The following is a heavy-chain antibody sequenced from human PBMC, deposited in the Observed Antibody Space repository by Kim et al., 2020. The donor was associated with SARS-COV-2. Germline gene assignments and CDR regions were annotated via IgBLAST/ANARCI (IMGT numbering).Heavy chain of an antibody. CDR3: AKDVSCYSGMDG. CDR2: ISGNGDST. J-gene: IGHJ6*02. D-gene: IGHD3-16*02. V-gene: IGHV3-23*01. Sequence: GGSLRLSCAASGFSFSTNAMGWVRQAPGKGLEWVSSISGNGDSTFYADSVRGRSTISRDISKSTLYLQMTSLSAEDTALYYSAKDVSCYSGMDGWV. CDR1: GFSFSTNA.